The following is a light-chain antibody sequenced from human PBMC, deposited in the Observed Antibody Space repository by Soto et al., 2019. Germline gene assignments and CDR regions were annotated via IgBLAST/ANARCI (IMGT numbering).Light chain of an antibody. CDR2: LDSDGSH. CDR1: SGHSTYA. J-gene: IGLJ3*02. V-gene: IGLV4-69*01. Sequence: QLVLTQSPSASASLGASVKLTCTLSSGHSTYAIEWHQQQPEKGPRYLMKLDSDGSHSKGDGIPDRFSGTSSGAERYLTISGLQSEDEADYYCQTWATGPDWVFGGGTKLTVL. CDR3: QTWATGPDWV.